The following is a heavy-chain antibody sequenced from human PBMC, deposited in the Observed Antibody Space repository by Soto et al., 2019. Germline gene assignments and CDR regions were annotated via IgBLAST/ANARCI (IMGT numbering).Heavy chain of an antibody. D-gene: IGHD1-26*01. CDR3: GRSVVGAIGEILYNAMDV. Sequence: QVQLVQSGAEVKKPGASVQVSCKASGYTFTSYALHWVRQARGERPEWMGWINAANGDTKYSKKFQGRVTITRDTSASTGYMELSSLRSEDTAVYYCGRSVVGAIGEILYNAMDVWGQGTTVTVSS. V-gene: IGHV1-3*01. CDR2: INAANGDT. J-gene: IGHJ6*02. CDR1: GYTFTSYA.